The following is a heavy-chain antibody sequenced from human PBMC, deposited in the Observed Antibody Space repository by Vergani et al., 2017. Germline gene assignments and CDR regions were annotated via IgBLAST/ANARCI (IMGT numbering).Heavy chain of an antibody. CDR3: TKAGQYDSDNFHDS. V-gene: IGHV3-30*02. CDR2: IRYDGSKR. CDR1: GFNFRLYG. D-gene: IGHD3-22*01. J-gene: IGHJ1*01. Sequence: QVQLVESGGGVVQPGGSLRLSCIASGFNFRLYGMHWVRQAPGKGLAWVAFIRYDGSKRFYGDSVRGRFTISRDKSQTTVFLQMNSLRADDSAVYYCTKAGQYDSDNFHDSWGQGALVTVSS.